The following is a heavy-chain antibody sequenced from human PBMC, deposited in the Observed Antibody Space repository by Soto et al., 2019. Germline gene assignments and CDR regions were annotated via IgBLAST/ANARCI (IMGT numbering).Heavy chain of an antibody. CDR2: IYNSGST. CDR3: ARGSTGYSSSWYRY. Sequence: SETLSLTCTVSGIALSSARYYWSWIPQPPGKGLEWIGYIYNSGSTNYNPSLKSRVTISVDTSKNQFSLKLSSVTAADTAVYYCARGSTGYSSSWYRYWGQGTLVTVS. D-gene: IGHD6-13*01. J-gene: IGHJ4*02. CDR1: GIALSSARYY. V-gene: IGHV4-61*01.